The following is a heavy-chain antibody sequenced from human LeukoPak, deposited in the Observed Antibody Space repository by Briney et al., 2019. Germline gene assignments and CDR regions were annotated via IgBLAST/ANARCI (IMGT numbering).Heavy chain of an antibody. D-gene: IGHD3-22*01. CDR1: GFTVSNNY. CDR3: ARMLISSGYYVDC. Sequence: PGGSLRLSCAASGFTVSNNYMSWVRQAPGKGLEWVSVIYSGGATYYADSVKGRFTISRDDSRNTLYLQMNSLGAEDTAVYYCARMLISSGYYVDCWGQGTLVTVSS. V-gene: IGHV3-53*01. CDR2: IYSGGAT. J-gene: IGHJ4*02.